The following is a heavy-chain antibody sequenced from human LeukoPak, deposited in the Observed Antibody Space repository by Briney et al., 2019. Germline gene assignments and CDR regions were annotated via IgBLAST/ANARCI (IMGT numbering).Heavy chain of an antibody. V-gene: IGHV3-21*04. Sequence: GGSLRLSCAASEFTFSNYNMDWVRQAPGKGLEWLSSISSSSSYKYYADSVKGRFTITRDNAKNSLYLQMNSLRAEDTAVYYCAKAREDIVLMVYAAEFDYWGQGTLVTVSS. CDR3: AKAREDIVLMVYAAEFDY. D-gene: IGHD2-8*01. CDR1: EFTFSNYN. CDR2: ISSSSSYK. J-gene: IGHJ4*02.